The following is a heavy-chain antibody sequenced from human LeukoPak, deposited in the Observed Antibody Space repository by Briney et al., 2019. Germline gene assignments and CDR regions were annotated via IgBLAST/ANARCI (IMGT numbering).Heavy chain of an antibody. D-gene: IGHD4-11*01. Sequence: SQTLSLTCTVSGGSISSGSYYWSWIRQPPGRGLEWIGYIYYSGSTNYNPSLKSRVTMSVDKSKNQFSLNLSSVTAADTAVYFCARGYTNYPYYFDYWGQGTLVTVSS. CDR1: GGSISSGSYY. J-gene: IGHJ4*02. CDR3: ARGYTNYPYYFDY. CDR2: IYYSGST. V-gene: IGHV4-61*01.